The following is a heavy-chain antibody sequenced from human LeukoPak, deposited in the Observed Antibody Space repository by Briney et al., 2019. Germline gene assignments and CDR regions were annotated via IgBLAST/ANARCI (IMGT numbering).Heavy chain of an antibody. CDR2: IIPIFGTA. CDR3: ARDAAAATVRD. V-gene: IGHV1-69*05. D-gene: IGHD6-13*01. Sequence: SVKVSCKASGGTFSSYAISWVRQAPGQGLEWMGRIIPIFGTANYAQRFQGRVTITTDESTSTAYMELSSLRSEDTAVYYCARDAAAATVRDWGQGTLVTVSS. J-gene: IGHJ4*02. CDR1: GGTFSSYA.